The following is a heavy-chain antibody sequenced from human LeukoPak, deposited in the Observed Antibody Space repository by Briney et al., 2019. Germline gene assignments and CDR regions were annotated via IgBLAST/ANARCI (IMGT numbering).Heavy chain of an antibody. Sequence: SQTLSLTCAVYGGSFSGYYWSWIRQPPGKGLEWIGEINHSGSTNYNPSLKSRVTISVDTSKNQFSLKLSSVTAADTAVYYCARGRLYGWELLVMTAHNWFDPWGQGTLVTVSS. CDR3: ARGRLYGWELLVMTAHNWFDP. J-gene: IGHJ5*02. V-gene: IGHV4-34*01. CDR2: INHSGST. CDR1: GGSFSGYY. D-gene: IGHD1-26*01.